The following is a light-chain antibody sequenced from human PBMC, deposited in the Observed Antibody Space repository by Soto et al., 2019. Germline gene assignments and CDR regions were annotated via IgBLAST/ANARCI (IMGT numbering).Light chain of an antibody. Sequence: QSVLTQPPSASGTPGQRVTISCSGSSSNIGSNYVYWYQQLPGTAPKLLIYRNNQRPSGVPDRFSGSKSGTSASLAISGLRSEDDADYYCAAWDDSLSVYYVFGTGTKLTVL. CDR3: AAWDDSLSVYYV. J-gene: IGLJ1*01. V-gene: IGLV1-47*01. CDR2: RNN. CDR1: SSNIGSNY.